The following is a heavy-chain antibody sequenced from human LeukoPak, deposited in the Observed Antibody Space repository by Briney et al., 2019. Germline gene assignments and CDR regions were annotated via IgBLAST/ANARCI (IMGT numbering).Heavy chain of an antibody. Sequence: GGSLRLSCAASGFTLSSYAMSWVRQAPGKGLEWVSAISGDGRITHHADSVKGRFTISRDNSKNTLYLQMNSLRAEDTAVYYCAAKGLVSVPSRYHFDYWGQGTLVTVSS. J-gene: IGHJ4*02. CDR3: AAKGLVSVPSRYHFDY. CDR2: ISGDGRIT. D-gene: IGHD2-2*01. V-gene: IGHV3-23*01. CDR1: GFTLSSYA.